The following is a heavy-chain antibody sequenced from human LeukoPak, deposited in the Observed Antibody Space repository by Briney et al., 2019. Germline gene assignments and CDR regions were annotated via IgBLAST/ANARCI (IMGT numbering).Heavy chain of an antibody. CDR3: ASGYNYGFDY. CDR1: GFTFDDYA. CDR2: IQYDGSQK. J-gene: IGHJ4*02. V-gene: IGHV3-30*02. D-gene: IGHD5-24*01. Sequence: GGSLRLSCATSGFTFDDYAMDWVRQAPGKGLEWVAFIQYDGSQKSYVDSVKGRFTISRDNSKNTLYLQMNSLRAEDTALYYCASGYNYGFDYWGQGTLVTVSS.